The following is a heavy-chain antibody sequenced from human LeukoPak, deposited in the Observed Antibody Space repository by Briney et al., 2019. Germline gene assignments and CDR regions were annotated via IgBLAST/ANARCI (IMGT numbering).Heavy chain of an antibody. CDR3: ARAIAEAGTDS. CDR1: GFTFSSYW. V-gene: IGHV3-74*01. CDR2: INSDGYSI. Sequence: GGSLRLSCAATGFTFSSYWMHWVRHAPGKGPVWLARINSDGYSISYADSVKGRFTISRDNAKKTLYLQMNTLRAEDTAMYYCARAIAEAGTDSWGQGTLVTVSS. D-gene: IGHD6-19*01. J-gene: IGHJ4*02.